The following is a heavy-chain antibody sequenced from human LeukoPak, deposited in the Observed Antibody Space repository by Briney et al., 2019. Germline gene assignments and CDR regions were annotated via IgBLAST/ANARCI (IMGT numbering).Heavy chain of an antibody. D-gene: IGHD6-13*01. V-gene: IGHV3-7*01. CDR3: ARVGYSSSWFNY. J-gene: IGHJ4*02. CDR1: GFTFSSYS. CDR2: IKQDGSEK. Sequence: GGSLRLSCAASGFTFSSYSMNWVRQAPGKGLEWVANIKQDGSEKYYVDSVKGRFTISRDNAKNSLYLQMNSLRAEDTAVYYCARVGYSSSWFNYWGQGTLVTVSS.